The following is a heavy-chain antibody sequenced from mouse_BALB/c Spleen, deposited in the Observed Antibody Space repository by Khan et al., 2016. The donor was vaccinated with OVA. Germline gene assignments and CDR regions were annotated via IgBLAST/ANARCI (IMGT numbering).Heavy chain of an antibody. J-gene: IGHJ2*01. Sequence: EVELVESGPGLLKPSQSLSLTCTVTGYSITSDYAWNWIRQFPGNKLEWLAYIGYSGSTPYNPSLRRRISITRDTSKNQFFLQLTSVPHEDTDRTYGARRRLVLRYPKYYSSWGQGTTLTVPS. CDR2: IGYSGST. V-gene: IGHV3-2*02. CDR3: ARRRLVLRYPKYYSS. CDR1: GYSITSDYA. D-gene: IGHD1-1*01.